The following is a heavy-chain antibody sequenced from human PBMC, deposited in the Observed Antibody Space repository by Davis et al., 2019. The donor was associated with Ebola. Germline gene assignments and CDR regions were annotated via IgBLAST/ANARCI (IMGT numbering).Heavy chain of an antibody. Sequence: ASVKVSCKASGYTFTSYYMHWVRQAPGQGLEWMGWINPNSGGTNYAQKFQGWVTMTRDTSISTAYMELSRLRSDDTAVYYCARAYCSSTSCYSHYFDYWGQGTLVTVSS. CDR1: GYTFTSYY. CDR2: INPNSGGT. J-gene: IGHJ4*02. CDR3: ARAYCSSTSCYSHYFDY. V-gene: IGHV1-2*04. D-gene: IGHD2-2*01.